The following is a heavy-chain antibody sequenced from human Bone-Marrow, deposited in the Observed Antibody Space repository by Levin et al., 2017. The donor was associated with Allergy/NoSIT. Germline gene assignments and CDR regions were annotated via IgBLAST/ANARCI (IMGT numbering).Heavy chain of an antibody. CDR3: ARLEAVAGSATTGDAFDI. V-gene: IGHV4-39*01. CDR2: IYYSGST. J-gene: IGHJ3*02. Sequence: SETLSLTCTVSGGSISSSSYYWGWIRQPPGKGLEWIGSIYYSGSTYYNPSLKSRVTISVDTSKNQFSLKLSSVTAADTAVYYCARLEAVAGSATTGDAFDIWGQGTMVTVSS. D-gene: IGHD6-19*01. CDR1: GGSISSSSYY.